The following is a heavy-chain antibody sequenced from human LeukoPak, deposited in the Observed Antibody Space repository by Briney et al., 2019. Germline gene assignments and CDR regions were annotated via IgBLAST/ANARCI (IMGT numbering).Heavy chain of an antibody. Sequence: PSETLSLTCTVSGGSISSYYWSWIRQPPGKGLEWIGYIYYSGSTNYNPSLKSRVTISVDTSKNQFSLKLSSVTAADTAVYYCARHSGWYENGMDVWGQGTTVTVSS. V-gene: IGHV4-59*08. CDR1: GGSISSYY. CDR2: IYYSGST. J-gene: IGHJ6*02. CDR3: ARHSGWYENGMDV. D-gene: IGHD6-19*01.